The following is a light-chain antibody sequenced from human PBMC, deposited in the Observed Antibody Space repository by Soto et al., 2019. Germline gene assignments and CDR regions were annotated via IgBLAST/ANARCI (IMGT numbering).Light chain of an antibody. Sequence: QSALTQPASVSGSPGQSITISCTGTSSDVGGYNYVSWYQQHPGKAPKLMIYEVSNRPSGVANRFSGSKSGNTASLTTSGRQAADEADYYCSSYTSSSTPDVFGSGTKLTVL. J-gene: IGLJ1*01. CDR1: SSDVGGYNY. V-gene: IGLV2-14*01. CDR3: SSYTSSSTPDV. CDR2: EVS.